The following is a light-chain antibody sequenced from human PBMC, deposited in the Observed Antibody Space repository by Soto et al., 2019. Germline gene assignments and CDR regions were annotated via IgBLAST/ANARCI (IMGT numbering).Light chain of an antibody. J-gene: IGLJ1*01. Sequence: QSVLTQPASVSGSPGQSITISCTGTSRDIGAYNYVSWYLQHPGRAPKLMIYEVVNRPSGVSNRFSGSKSGNTAYLTISGLQVEDEAEYFCFSFQTTSTHVLGTGNKVTVL. V-gene: IGLV2-14*01. CDR2: EVV. CDR3: FSFQTTSTHV. CDR1: SRDIGAYNY.